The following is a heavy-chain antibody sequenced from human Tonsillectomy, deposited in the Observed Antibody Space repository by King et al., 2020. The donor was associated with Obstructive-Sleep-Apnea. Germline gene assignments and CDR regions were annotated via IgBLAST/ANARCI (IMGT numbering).Heavy chain of an antibody. V-gene: IGHV4-38-2*02. CDR3: AREDVVVAVAATSGGWFDP. D-gene: IGHD2-15*01. Sequence: QLQESGPGLVKPSETLSLTCTVSGSSISSGYYWGRIRQPPGKGLEWIGTIYHTGNTYYNPSLKSRVTISVDTSKNQFSLRLRSVTAADTAVYYCAREDVVVAVAATSGGWFDPWGQGTLVTVSS. J-gene: IGHJ5*02. CDR1: GSSISSGYY. CDR2: IYHTGNT.